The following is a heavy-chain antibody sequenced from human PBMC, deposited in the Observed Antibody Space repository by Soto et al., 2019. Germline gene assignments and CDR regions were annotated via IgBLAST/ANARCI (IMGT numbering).Heavy chain of an antibody. CDR3: AGDCSGGSCPRDY. CDR2: IYSGGST. D-gene: IGHD2-15*01. V-gene: IGHV3-66*01. CDR1: GFTVSSNY. Sequence: GGSLILSCAASGFTVSSNYMSWVRQAPGKGLEWVSVIYSGGSTYYADSVKGRFTISRDNSKNTLYLQMNSLRAEDTAVYYCAGDCSGGSCPRDYWGQGTLVTVSS. J-gene: IGHJ4*02.